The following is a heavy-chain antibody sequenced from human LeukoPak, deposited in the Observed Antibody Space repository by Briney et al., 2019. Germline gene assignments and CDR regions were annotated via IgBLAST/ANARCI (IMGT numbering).Heavy chain of an antibody. CDR1: GYTFTSYG. CDR2: ISAYNGNT. V-gene: IGHV1-18*01. CDR3: ARDKGYSSSWANYYYYGMDV. D-gene: IGHD6-13*01. Sequence: ASVKVSCKASGYTFTSYGISWVRQAPGQGLEWMGWISAYNGNTNYAQKLQGRVTMTTDTSTSTAYMELRSLRSDDTAVYYCARDKGYSSSWANYYYYGMDVWGQGTTVTVSS. J-gene: IGHJ6*02.